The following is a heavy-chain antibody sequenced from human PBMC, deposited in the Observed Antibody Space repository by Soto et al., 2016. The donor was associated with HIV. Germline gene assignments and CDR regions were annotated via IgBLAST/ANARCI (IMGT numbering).Heavy chain of an antibody. D-gene: IGHD2-2*01. Sequence: EVQLVESGGGLVKPGGSLRLSCAASGFTFSSYSMNWVRQAPGKGLEWVSSISSTSSYIYYADSVKGRFTISRDNAKNSLYLQMNSLRAEDTAVYYCARENSHIVVVPAATYWYFDLWGRGTLVTVS. CDR3: ARENSHIVVVPAATYWYFDL. J-gene: IGHJ2*01. V-gene: IGHV3-21*01. CDR2: ISSTSSYI. CDR1: GFTFSSYS.